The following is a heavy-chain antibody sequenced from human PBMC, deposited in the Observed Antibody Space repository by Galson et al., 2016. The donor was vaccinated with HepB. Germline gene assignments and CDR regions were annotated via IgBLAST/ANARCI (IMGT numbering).Heavy chain of an antibody. CDR2: IYKSGST. CDR3: ARGVTGTPYFDF. V-gene: IGHV4-59*01. Sequence: SETLSLTCTISGGSISSYFWSWIRQTPGKGLEWIGCIYKSGSTNYSPSLDSRVTLSVDTSKNQFSLKLGSVTAADTAVYYCARGVTGTPYFDFWGQGALVTGSS. J-gene: IGHJ4*02. D-gene: IGHD2-21*02. CDR1: GGSISSYF.